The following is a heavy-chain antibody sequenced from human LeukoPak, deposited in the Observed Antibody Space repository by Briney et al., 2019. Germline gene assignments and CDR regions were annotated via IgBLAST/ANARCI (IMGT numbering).Heavy chain of an antibody. CDR3: AREDDSWGPNNLDL. V-gene: IGHV3-48*02. Sequence: GGSLRLSCAASAFTFSDYSMNWVRQAPGKGLEWISYIDTSSSTMYYADSVIGRFTTSRDNAKESLYLQMNSLRDEDTAVYYCAREDDSWGPNNLDLWGQGTMVTVSS. J-gene: IGHJ3*01. D-gene: IGHD7-27*01. CDR2: IDTSSSTM. CDR1: AFTFSDYS.